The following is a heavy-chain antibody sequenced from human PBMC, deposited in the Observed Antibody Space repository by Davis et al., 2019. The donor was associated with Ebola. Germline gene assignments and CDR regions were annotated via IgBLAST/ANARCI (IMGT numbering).Heavy chain of an antibody. V-gene: IGHV1-69*13. CDR3: ARELGFGFDY. CDR2: IIPIFGTA. CDR1: GGTFSSYA. J-gene: IGHJ4*02. D-gene: IGHD3-10*01. Sequence: SVKVSCKASGGTFSSYAISWVRQAPGQGLEWMVGIIPIFGTANYAQQFQGRVTITADEYTSPAYMELSSLRAEDTAVYYCARELGFGFDYWGQGTLVTVSS.